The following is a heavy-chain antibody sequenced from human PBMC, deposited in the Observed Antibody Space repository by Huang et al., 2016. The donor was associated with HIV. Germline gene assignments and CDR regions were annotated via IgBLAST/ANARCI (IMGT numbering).Heavy chain of an antibody. CDR1: GFTFNKYA. CDR3: TVLLDY. V-gene: IGHV3-23*01. CDR2: IRVNGKKT. J-gene: IGHJ4*02. Sequence: EVKVLESGGGLVQPGGSLRLSCVASGFTFNKYAMSWVLQAPGNGLAWVSLIRVNGKKTYYADSVKGRFTSSRDNSNNTVYLQMNSLRAEDAALYHCTVLLDYWGQGTPVTVSS.